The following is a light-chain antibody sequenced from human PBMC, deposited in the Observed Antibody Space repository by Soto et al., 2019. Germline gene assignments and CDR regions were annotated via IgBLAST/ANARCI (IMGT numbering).Light chain of an antibody. V-gene: IGKV3-20*01. CDR1: QSVSSSY. CDR2: GAS. Sequence: EIVLTQSPGTLCLSPGERATLSCRASQSVSSSYLAWYQPKPGQAPRLLIYGASSRATGIPDRFSGSGSGTDFTLTISRLEPEDFAVYYCQQYGSSRTFGQGTKVDI. CDR3: QQYGSSRT. J-gene: IGKJ1*01.